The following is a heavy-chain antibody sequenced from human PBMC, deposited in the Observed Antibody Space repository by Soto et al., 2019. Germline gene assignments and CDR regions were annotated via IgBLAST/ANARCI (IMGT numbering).Heavy chain of an antibody. CDR1: GFTFTGSA. CDR2: IFVGSGNT. V-gene: IGHV1-58*01. J-gene: IGHJ4*02. D-gene: IGHD2-21*01. CDR3: AADRHGDFLGAED. Sequence: QMQLVQSGPEMKKPGTSVKVSCKASGFTFTGSAVQWVRQARGQRLEWIGWIFVGSGNTINAQKFQERVTITWDMSTSTAYLEVSGLKSEDTAVYYCAADRHGDFLGAEDWGQGTLVSVSS.